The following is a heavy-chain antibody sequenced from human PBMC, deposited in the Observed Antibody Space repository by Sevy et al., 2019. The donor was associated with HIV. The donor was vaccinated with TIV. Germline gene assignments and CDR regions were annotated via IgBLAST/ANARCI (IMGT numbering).Heavy chain of an antibody. CDR2: IGSTGPTI. CDR1: GFTYSRYS. V-gene: IGHV3-48*02. Sequence: GGSLRLSCVASGFTYSRYSMNWVRQAPGKGLEWVSNIGSTGPTIYYADSVKGRFTISRDNAKNSLYLQMNSLREEDTAVYYCARPGSGWFEFDSWGQGTLVTVSS. J-gene: IGHJ4*02. CDR3: ARPGSGWFEFDS. D-gene: IGHD6-19*01.